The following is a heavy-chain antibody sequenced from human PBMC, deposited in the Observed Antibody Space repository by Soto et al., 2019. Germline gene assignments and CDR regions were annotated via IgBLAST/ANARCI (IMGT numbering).Heavy chain of an antibody. J-gene: IGHJ6*02. V-gene: IGHV3-9*01. Sequence: EVQLVESGGAMVHPGGSLRLSCVASGFKFDDYAIHWVRQVAGKGLEWVSAINWSGEMIAYADSVKGRSTISRDNAKNYVSLQNNWLSPEDADLYYCARDRIGRFYAIDVWGQGTTVTVSS. CDR1: GFKFDDYA. CDR2: INWSGEMI. D-gene: IGHD2-15*01. CDR3: ARDRIGRFYAIDV.